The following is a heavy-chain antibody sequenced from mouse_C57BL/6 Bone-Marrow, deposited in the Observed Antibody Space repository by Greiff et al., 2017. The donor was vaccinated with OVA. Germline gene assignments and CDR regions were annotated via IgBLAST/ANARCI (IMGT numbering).Heavy chain of an antibody. Sequence: VQLQQSGAELVRPGASVKLSCKASGYTFTDSYINWVKQRPGQGLEWIGRIYPGSGNTYYTAKFKGKATLTADKSSSTAYRQLSSLTSEDSAVDFCARRYYGTYFDYWGQGTTLTVSA. CDR3: ARRYYGTYFDY. D-gene: IGHD1-1*01. CDR1: GYTFTDSY. V-gene: IGHV1-76*01. CDR2: IYPGSGNT. J-gene: IGHJ2*01.